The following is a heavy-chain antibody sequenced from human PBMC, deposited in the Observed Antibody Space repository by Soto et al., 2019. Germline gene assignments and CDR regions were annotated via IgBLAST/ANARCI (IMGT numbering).Heavy chain of an antibody. CDR1: GGTFSSYA. CDR2: IIPIFGTA. CDR3: ARANCSSTSCLGYYYGMDV. Sequence: QVQLVQSGAEVKKPGSSVKVSYKASGGTFSSYAISWVRQAPGQGLEWMGGIIPIFGTANYAQKFQGRVTITADESTSTAYMELSSLRSEDTAVYYCARANCSSTSCLGYYYGMDVWGQGTTVTVSS. D-gene: IGHD2-2*01. V-gene: IGHV1-69*01. J-gene: IGHJ6*02.